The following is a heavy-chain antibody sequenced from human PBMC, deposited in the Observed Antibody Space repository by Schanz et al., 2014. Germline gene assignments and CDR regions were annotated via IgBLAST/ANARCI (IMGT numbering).Heavy chain of an antibody. CDR3: ARAYGDYPTDI. D-gene: IGHD4-17*01. CDR2: IIPILGIA. Sequence: QAQLMQSGPELKRPGASVKVSCTASGYTLKNYGISWVRQAPGQGLEWMGRIIPILGIANYAQKFQGRVTITADRSTSTAYMELSSLRSEDTAVYYCARAYGDYPTDIWGQGTLVNVSA. CDR1: GYTLKNYG. V-gene: IGHV1-69*04. J-gene: IGHJ4*02.